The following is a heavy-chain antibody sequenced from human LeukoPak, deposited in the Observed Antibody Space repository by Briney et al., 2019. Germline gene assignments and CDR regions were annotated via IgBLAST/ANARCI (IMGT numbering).Heavy chain of an antibody. J-gene: IGHJ6*03. CDR3: ARHPSGEYCTNGVCYSYYYMDV. CDR1: GYSFTNYW. D-gene: IGHD2-8*01. V-gene: IGHV5-51*01. CDR2: IYPGDSDT. Sequence: GESLKISCEGSGYSFTNYWIGWVRQMPGKGLEWMGIIYPGDSDTGYSPSFQGQVTISADKSISTAYLQWSSLKASDTAMYYCARHPSGEYCTNGVCYSYYYMDVWGKGTTVTVSS.